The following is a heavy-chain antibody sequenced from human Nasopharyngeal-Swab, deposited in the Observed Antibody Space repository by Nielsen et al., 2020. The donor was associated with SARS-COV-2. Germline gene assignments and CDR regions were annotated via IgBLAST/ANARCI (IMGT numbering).Heavy chain of an antibody. V-gene: IGHV4-61*01. D-gene: IGHD2-15*01. J-gene: IGHJ6*02. CDR2: IYYSGST. CDR1: GGSVSSGSYY. Sequence: GSLRLSCTVSGGSVSSGSYYWSWIRQPPGKGLEWIGYIYYSGSTNYNPSLKSRVTISVDTSKNQFSLKLSSVTAADTAVYYCARGQLLLYYYYGMDVWGQGTTVTVSS. CDR3: ARGQLLLYYYYGMDV.